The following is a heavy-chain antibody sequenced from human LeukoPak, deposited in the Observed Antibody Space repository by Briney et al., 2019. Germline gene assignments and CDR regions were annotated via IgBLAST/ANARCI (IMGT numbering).Heavy chain of an antibody. CDR1: AFNFSTYS. D-gene: IGHD6-13*01. CDR3: AKNGYSSSWYDY. Sequence: SGGSLRLSCAASAFNFSTYSMNWVRQAPGKGLEWVSYISRSSTTIYYADSVKGRFTISRDNAKNSLYLQMNSLRAEDTAVYYCAKNGYSSSWYDYWGQGTLVTVSS. V-gene: IGHV3-48*01. CDR2: ISRSSTTI. J-gene: IGHJ4*02.